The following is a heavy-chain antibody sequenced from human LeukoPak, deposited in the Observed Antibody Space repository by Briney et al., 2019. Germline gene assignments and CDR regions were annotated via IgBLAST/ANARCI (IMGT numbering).Heavy chain of an antibody. CDR1: GFTFSNYS. J-gene: IGHJ4*02. CDR2: ISGNGGST. V-gene: IGHV3-23*01. Sequence: GGSLRLSCAASGFTFSNYSLTWVRQAPGKGLEWVSGISGNGGSTSYADSVKGRFTISRDNSKDTLYLQMNSLRAEDTAVYYCAKDRSSSTSCSNYWGQGTLVTVSS. D-gene: IGHD2-2*01. CDR3: AKDRSSSTSCSNY.